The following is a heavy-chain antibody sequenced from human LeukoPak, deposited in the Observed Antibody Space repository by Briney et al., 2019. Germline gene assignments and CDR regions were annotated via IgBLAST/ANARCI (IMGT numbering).Heavy chain of an antibody. J-gene: IGHJ4*02. Sequence: ASVKVSCKASGYTFTGYYMHWVRQAPGQGLEWMGRINPNSGGTNYAQKFQGRVTMTRDTSISTAYMELSRMRSDDTAVYYCARVRGPGSYYNWGFDYWGQGTLVTVSS. V-gene: IGHV1-2*06. CDR2: INPNSGGT. CDR3: ARVRGPGSYYNWGFDY. D-gene: IGHD3-10*01. CDR1: GYTFTGYY.